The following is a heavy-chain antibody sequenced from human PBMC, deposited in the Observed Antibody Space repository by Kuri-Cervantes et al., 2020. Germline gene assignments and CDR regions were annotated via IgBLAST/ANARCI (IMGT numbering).Heavy chain of an antibody. CDR2: ISSSGSTI. D-gene: IGHD3-10*01. CDR3: ARDHHYYGSGSYYKGFDY. Sequence: GGSLRLSCAASGFTFSDYYMSWIRQAPGKGLEWVSYISSSGSTIYYADSVKGRFTISRDNAKNSLYLQMNSLRAEDTAVYYCARDHHYYGSGSYYKGFDYWGQGTLVTVSS. V-gene: IGHV3-11*04. CDR1: GFTFSDYY. J-gene: IGHJ4*02.